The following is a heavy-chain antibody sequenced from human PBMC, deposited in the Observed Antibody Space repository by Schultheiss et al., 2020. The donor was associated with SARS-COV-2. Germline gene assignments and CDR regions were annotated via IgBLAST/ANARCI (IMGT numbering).Heavy chain of an antibody. V-gene: IGHV3-48*04. CDR2: ISWNSGSI. CDR3: ARGLGIAVAGADY. J-gene: IGHJ4*02. Sequence: GGSLRLSCAASGFTFSSYSMNWVRQAPGKGLEWVSGISWNSGSIGYADSVKGRFTISRDNAKNSLYLQMNSLRAEDTAVYYCARGLGIAVAGADYWGQGTLVTVSS. D-gene: IGHD6-19*01. CDR1: GFTFSSYS.